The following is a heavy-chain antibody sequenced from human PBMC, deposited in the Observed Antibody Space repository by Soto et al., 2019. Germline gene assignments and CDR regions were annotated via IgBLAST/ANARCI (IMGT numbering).Heavy chain of an antibody. V-gene: IGHV3-48*02. Sequence: EVQLVESGGGLVQPGGSLRLSCAASGVTFSSYSMNWVRQAPGKGLEWVSYISSSSSTIYYADSVKGRFTITRDNAKNSLYLQMNSMRDEDTAVYYCARGDANDSSGWSLNWFDPWGQGTLVTVSS. J-gene: IGHJ5*02. CDR3: ARGDANDSSGWSLNWFDP. CDR2: ISSSSSTI. D-gene: IGHD6-19*01. CDR1: GVTFSSYS.